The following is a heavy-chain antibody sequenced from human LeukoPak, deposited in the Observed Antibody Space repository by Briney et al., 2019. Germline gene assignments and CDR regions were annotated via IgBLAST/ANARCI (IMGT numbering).Heavy chain of an antibody. Sequence: ASVKVSCKASGYTFTGYYMHWVRHAHAQGLEWMGCINPNSGGTNYAQKFQGRVTMTRDTSISIAYMELSRLRSDDTAVYYCATIGGYYYYGMDVWGQGTTVTVSS. CDR2: INPNSGGT. J-gene: IGHJ6*02. CDR3: ATIGGYYYYGMDV. V-gene: IGHV1-2*02. CDR1: GYTFTGYY. D-gene: IGHD1-26*01.